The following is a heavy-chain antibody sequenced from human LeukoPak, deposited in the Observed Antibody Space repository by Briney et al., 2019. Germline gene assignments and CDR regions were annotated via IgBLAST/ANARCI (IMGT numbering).Heavy chain of an antibody. V-gene: IGHV3-21*01. CDR3: ARAVAGTGFFDY. Sequence: GGSLRLSRAASGFTFSSYSMNWVRQAPGKGLEWVSSISSSSSYIYYADSVKGRFTISRDNAKNSLYLQMNSLRAEDTAVYYCARAVAGTGFFDYWGQGTLVTVSS. CDR2: ISSSSSYI. D-gene: IGHD6-19*01. J-gene: IGHJ4*02. CDR1: GFTFSSYS.